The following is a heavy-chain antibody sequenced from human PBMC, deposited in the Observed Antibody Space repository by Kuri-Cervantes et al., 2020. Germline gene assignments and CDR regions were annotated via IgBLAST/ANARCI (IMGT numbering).Heavy chain of an antibody. D-gene: IGHD3-10*01. CDR3: ARVGLWWAMVRGVIYDY. Sequence: GSLRLSCTVSGGSISSYYWSWIRQPPGKGLEWIGYIYYSGSTYYNPSLKSRVTISVDTSKNQFSLKLSSVTAADTAVYYCARVGLWWAMVRGVIYDYWGQGTLVTVSS. CDR1: GGSISSYY. CDR2: IYYSGST. V-gene: IGHV4-59*12. J-gene: IGHJ4*02.